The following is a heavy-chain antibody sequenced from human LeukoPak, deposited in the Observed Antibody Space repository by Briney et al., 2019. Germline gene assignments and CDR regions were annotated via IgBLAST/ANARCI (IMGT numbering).Heavy chain of an antibody. J-gene: IGHJ4*02. Sequence: GGSLRLSCTASGFIFNNFGLMWVRQAPGKGLEWVSAISNDGGGTTYADFVKGRFTISRDNAKNSLYLQMNSLRAEDTAVYYCVLNMVGGQIFDFWGQGTLVTVSS. D-gene: IGHD3-10*01. CDR3: VLNMVGGQIFDF. CDR2: ISNDGGGT. V-gene: IGHV3-23*01. CDR1: GFIFNNFG.